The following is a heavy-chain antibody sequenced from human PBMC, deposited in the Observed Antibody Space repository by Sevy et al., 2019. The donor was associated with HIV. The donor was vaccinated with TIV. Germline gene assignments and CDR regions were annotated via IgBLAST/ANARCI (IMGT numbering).Heavy chain of an antibody. V-gene: IGHV3-66*01. CDR1: GFTVNSNY. CDR3: ARGKSGYGYALNY. D-gene: IGHD5-18*01. J-gene: IGHJ4*02. Sequence: GGSLRLSCAASGFTVNSNYMTWVRQAPGKGLEGVSVIHSDDTTYYADSVKDRFTISRDNFKNTLYLNMSSLRAEDTAVYYCARGKSGYGYALNYWGQGTLVTVSS. CDR2: IHSDDTT.